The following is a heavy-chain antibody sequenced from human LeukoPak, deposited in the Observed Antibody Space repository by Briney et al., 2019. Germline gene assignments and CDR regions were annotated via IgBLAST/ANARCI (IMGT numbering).Heavy chain of an antibody. CDR2: ISGSGGSP. CDR3: AKGYTVTTTLVDY. Sequence: GGSLRLSCAASGLIFSSYAMNWVRQAPGKGLEWVSAISGSGGSPYYADSVKGRFTISRDNSKNTLFLQMNSLRAEDTAVYYCAKGYTVTTTLVDYWGQGTLVTVSS. D-gene: IGHD4-17*01. V-gene: IGHV3-23*01. CDR1: GLIFSSYA. J-gene: IGHJ4*02.